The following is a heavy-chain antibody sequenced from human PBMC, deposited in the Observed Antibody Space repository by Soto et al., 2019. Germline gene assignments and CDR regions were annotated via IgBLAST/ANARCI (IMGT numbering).Heavy chain of an antibody. CDR3: AKSFGYASSWNKWFDP. Sequence: PGGSLRLSCAASGFTFSSYGMSWVRQAPGKGLEWVSALSSSGSNTYYADSVKGRFTISRDNSKNTLFLQMNSLRAEDTAVYYCAKSFGYASSWNKWFDPWSQGTLVTVSS. CDR1: GFTFSSYG. CDR2: LSSSGSNT. J-gene: IGHJ5*02. V-gene: IGHV3-23*01. D-gene: IGHD6-13*01.